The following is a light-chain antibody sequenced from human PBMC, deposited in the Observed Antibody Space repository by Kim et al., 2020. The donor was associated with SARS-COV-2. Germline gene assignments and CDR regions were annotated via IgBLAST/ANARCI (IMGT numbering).Light chain of an antibody. CDR3: QAWDSSVV. J-gene: IGLJ2*01. Sequence: SVSPGQKDSITCSGDKLGDKYACWYQQKPGQSPVLVIYQDSKRPSGIPERFSGSNSGNTATLTISGTQAMDEADYYCQAWDSSVVFGGGTQLTVL. CDR2: QDS. V-gene: IGLV3-1*01. CDR1: KLGDKY.